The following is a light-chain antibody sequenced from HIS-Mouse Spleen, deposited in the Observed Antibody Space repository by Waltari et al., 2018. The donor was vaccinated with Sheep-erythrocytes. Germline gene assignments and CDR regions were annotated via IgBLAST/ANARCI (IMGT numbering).Light chain of an antibody. J-gene: IGLJ1*01. CDR1: SSDFGSYTL. V-gene: IGLV2-23*01. CDR3: CSYAGSSTYV. CDR2: EGS. Sequence: QSALTQPASVSGSPVQSITISCTGPSSDFGSYTLVSWYQQHPGKAPKLMIYEGSKRPSGVSNRFYGSKSGNTASLTISGLQAEDEADYYCCSYAGSSTYVFGTGTKVTVL.